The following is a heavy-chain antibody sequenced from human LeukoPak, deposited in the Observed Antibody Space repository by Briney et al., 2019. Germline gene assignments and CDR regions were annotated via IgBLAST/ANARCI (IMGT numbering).Heavy chain of an antibody. J-gene: IGHJ4*02. V-gene: IGHV3-11*01. CDR3: VRGGCYYNSGSCF. Sequence: AGGSLRLSCAASGFPFSDYYMNWIRQGPGKGLEWVSYISAGGGAIYYADSVKGRFTISRDDAKHSLYLQMNSLTAEDTAVYYCVRGGCYYNSGSCFWGQGTLVTVSS. D-gene: IGHD3-10*01. CDR2: ISAGGGAI. CDR1: GFPFSDYY.